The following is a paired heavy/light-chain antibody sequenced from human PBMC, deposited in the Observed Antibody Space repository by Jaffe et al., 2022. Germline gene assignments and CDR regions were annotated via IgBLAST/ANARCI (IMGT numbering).Light chain of an antibody. J-gene: IGLJ2*01. CDR1: SLRSYY. Sequence: SSELTQDPAVSVALGQTVRITCQGDSLRSYYASWYQQKPGQAPVLVIYGKNNRPSGIPDRFSGSSSGNTASLTITGAQAEDEADYYCNSRDSSGNRVVFGGGTKLTVL. CDR2: GKN. V-gene: IGLV3-19*01. CDR3: NSRDSSGNRVV.
Heavy chain of an antibody. Sequence: EVQLVESGGGLVKPGGSLRLSCAASGFTFSSYSMNWVRQAPGKGLEWVSSISSSSSYIYYADSVKGRFTISRDNAKNSLYLQMNSLRAEDTAVYYCARDMISDIVVVPAARRKYNWFDPWGQGTLVTVSS. V-gene: IGHV3-21*01. J-gene: IGHJ5*02. CDR1: GFTFSSYS. D-gene: IGHD2-2*01. CDR2: ISSSSSYI. CDR3: ARDMISDIVVVPAARRKYNWFDP.